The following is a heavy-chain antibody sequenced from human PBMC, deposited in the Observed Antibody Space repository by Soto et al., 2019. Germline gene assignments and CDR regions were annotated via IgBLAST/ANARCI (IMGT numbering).Heavy chain of an antibody. Sequence: GGSLILSCAASGFTFSSYSMNWVRQAPGGKLVELASVIYSSGSTYYADSVKGRFTISRHNSKNTLYLQMNSLRAEDTAVYYCARAGPYDSSAGGFDPWGQGTLVTVSS. D-gene: IGHD3-22*01. CDR1: GFTFSSYS. CDR3: ARAGPYDSSAGGFDP. J-gene: IGHJ5*02. CDR2: IYSSGST. V-gene: IGHV3-53*04.